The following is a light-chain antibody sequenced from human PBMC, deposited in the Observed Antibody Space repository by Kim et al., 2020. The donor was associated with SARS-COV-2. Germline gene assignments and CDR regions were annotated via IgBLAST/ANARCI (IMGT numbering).Light chain of an antibody. CDR3: QQTNTFPYT. V-gene: IGKV1D-12*01. Sequence: DIQMTQSPSSVSASVGDRVTIYCRASQGVGGWLSWYQLKPRKAPKLLIYSTSRLQSGVPLRFSGSGSGTDFILTITSLQPEDFATYYCQQTNTFPYTFGQGTKLEIK. CDR1: QGVGGW. CDR2: STS. J-gene: IGKJ2*01.